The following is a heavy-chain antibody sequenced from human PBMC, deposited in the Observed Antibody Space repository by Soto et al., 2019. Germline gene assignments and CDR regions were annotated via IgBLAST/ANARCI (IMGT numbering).Heavy chain of an antibody. V-gene: IGHV1-18*04. CDR2: ISPKNGNR. CDR1: GYSFSTYD. D-gene: IGHD3-3*01. Sequence: QPQLVQSGAEVREPGASVKLSCKASGYSFSTYDISWLRQAPGKGLEWMGVISPKNGNRKFASKFLDRVTMPTDTASNTAYMELESLRYDDSAIYYCATSYDSGLDPWGHGTMVTDSS. J-gene: IGHJ5*02. CDR3: ATSYDSGLDP.